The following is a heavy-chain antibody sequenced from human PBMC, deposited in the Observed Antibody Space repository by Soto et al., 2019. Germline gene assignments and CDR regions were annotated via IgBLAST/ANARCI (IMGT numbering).Heavy chain of an antibody. D-gene: IGHD2-21*02. Sequence: EVQLVESGGGLVQPGGSLRLSCAVSGFTFGSYWMNWVRLIPGKGLEWVAYRKPDGSATYYVDSVKGRFTISRDNAKDSLYLQKDSLRVEDTSVYYCARAGYCGPGCYYYFDYWGQGTLVTVSS. J-gene: IGHJ4*02. CDR2: RKPDGSAT. V-gene: IGHV3-7*01. CDR3: ARAGYCGPGCYYYFDY. CDR1: GFTFGSYW.